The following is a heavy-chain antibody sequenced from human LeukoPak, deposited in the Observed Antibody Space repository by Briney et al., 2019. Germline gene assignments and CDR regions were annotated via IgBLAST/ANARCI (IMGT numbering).Heavy chain of an antibody. J-gene: IGHJ6*04. CDR2: ISDSGGRT. Sequence: PGGSLRLSCAAAGFTFSNYGMNWVRQAPGKGLEWVSGISDSGGRTYYADSVKGRFIIPRDNSKNTLYLQMNSLRAEDTAVYYCASPYCSGGSCYSFSLDVWGKGTTVTISS. CDR1: GFTFSNYG. CDR3: ASPYCSGGSCYSFSLDV. V-gene: IGHV3-23*01. D-gene: IGHD2-15*01.